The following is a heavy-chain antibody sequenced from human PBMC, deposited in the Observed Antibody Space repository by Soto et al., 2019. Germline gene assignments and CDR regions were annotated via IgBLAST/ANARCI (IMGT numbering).Heavy chain of an antibody. V-gene: IGHV3-23*01. CDR2: ISGSGGST. CDR3: AKVVLGSGPYDY. CDR1: GFTFSSYA. D-gene: IGHD3-10*01. Sequence: GGSLRLSCAASGFTFSSYAMNWVRQAPGKGLEWVSGISGSGGSTYYADSVKGRFTISRDNSKNMMYLQMNSLRAEDTAVYYCAKVVLGSGPYDYWGQGTLVTVSS. J-gene: IGHJ4*02.